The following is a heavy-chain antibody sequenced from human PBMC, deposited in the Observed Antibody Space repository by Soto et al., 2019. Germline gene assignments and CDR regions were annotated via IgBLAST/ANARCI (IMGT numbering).Heavy chain of an antibody. J-gene: IGHJ6*02. D-gene: IGHD2-15*01. CDR3: APLSVSLSGPFGIHV. CDR1: GYSVTSSDYY. V-gene: IGHV4-39*01. CDR2: MFYSGLT. Sequence: SETLSLTCSVSGYSVTSSDYYWAWIRQPPGKGLEWIGSMFYSGLTYYNPSLKSRVTLSVDTSKNQFSVRLNSVTAADTAVYYCAPLSVSLSGPFGIHVWGQGTTVTVSS.